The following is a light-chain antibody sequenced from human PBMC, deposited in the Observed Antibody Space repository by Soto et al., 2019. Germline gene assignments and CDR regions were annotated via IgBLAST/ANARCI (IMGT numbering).Light chain of an antibody. CDR1: RSDIGAYNF. CDR3: TSWTTSTTMR. J-gene: IGLJ2*01. CDR2: DVN. V-gene: IGLV2-14*03. Sequence: QSALTQPASVSGSPGQSITISCTGTRSDIGAYNFVSWYQQHPGEVPKLILYDVNVRPSGVSNRFSGSKSGNTASLTISGRQAEDEADYYCTSWTTSTTMRFGGGTKLTVL.